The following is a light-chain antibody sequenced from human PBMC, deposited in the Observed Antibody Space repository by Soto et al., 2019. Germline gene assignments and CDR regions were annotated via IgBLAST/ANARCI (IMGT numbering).Light chain of an antibody. J-gene: IGKJ1*01. CDR1: QSINNNF. CDR2: RVS. CDR3: QQYTNLPRT. V-gene: IGKV3-20*01. Sequence: EVVLTQSPDTLSLSPGETATLSCRASQSINNNFLAWYQQRPGQAPRLLIFRVSTRASGIPDRFRGSGSGTDFTLTITRLEPEDFALYYCQQYTNLPRTFCQGTDVDIK.